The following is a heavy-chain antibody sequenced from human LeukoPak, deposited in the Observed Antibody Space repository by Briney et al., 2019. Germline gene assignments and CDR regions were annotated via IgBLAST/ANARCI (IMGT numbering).Heavy chain of an antibody. CDR1: GGSISSGDYY. J-gene: IGHJ4*02. CDR2: IYYSGST. CDR3: ATRHHDYGDYSPFDY. V-gene: IGHV4-30-4*01. Sequence: SQTLSLTCTVSGGSISSGDYYWSWIRQPPGKGLEWIGYIYYSGSTYYNPSLKSRVTISVDTSKSQFSLKLSSVTAADTAVYYCATRHHDYGDYSPFDYWGQGTLVTVSS. D-gene: IGHD4-17*01.